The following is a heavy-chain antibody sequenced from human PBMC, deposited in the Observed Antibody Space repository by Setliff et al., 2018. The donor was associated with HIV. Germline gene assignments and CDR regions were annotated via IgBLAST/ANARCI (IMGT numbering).Heavy chain of an antibody. CDR1: GYTFPSYF. CDR3: ARAGGGATDQAFDI. V-gene: IGHV1-46*01. J-gene: IGHJ3*02. CDR2: IDPNGGAT. D-gene: IGHD2-2*01. Sequence: ASVKVSCKAFGYTFPSYFLHWVRQAPGQGLEWLGIIDPNGGATNNAQKLQGRLTVTTDTSTGTLYMELSNLRSDDSAVYYFARAGGGATDQAFDIWGQGAMVT.